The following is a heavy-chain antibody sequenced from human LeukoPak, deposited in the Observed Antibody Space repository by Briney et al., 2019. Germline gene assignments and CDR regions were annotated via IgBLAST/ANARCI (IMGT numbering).Heavy chain of an antibody. CDR3: ARGRSPPEYYYDSSGYSMGAYFDY. V-gene: IGHV4-31*02. J-gene: IGHJ4*02. CDR2: IYYSGST. Sequence: SETLSLTCTVSGGSISSYYWSWIRQHPGKGLEWIGYIYYSGSTYYNPSLKSRVTISVDTSKNQFSLKLSSVTAADTAVYYCARGRSPPEYYYDSSGYSMGAYFDYWGQGTLVTVSS. CDR1: GGSISSYY. D-gene: IGHD3-22*01.